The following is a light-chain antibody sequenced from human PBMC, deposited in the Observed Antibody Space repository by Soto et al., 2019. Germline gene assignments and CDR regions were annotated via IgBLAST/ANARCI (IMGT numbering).Light chain of an antibody. Sequence: DIPMTQSPSFLSASVGDRVTMTCRASQSISSYLHWYQQKPGKAPKLLIYAASNLQSGVPSRFSGSGSGTDFTLTISSLQPEDFASYYCQQTDSTPRTFGQGTKLEIK. CDR2: AAS. J-gene: IGKJ2*01. V-gene: IGKV1-39*01. CDR3: QQTDSTPRT. CDR1: QSISSY.